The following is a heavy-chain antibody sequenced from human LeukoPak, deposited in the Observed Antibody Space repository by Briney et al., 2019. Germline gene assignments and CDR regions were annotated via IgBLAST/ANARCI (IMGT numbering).Heavy chain of an antibody. Sequence: PGRSLRLSCAASGFTFDDYAMHWVRQAPGKGLEWVSGISWNSGSIGYADSVKGRFTISRDNAKNSLYLQMDSLRAEDTALYYCAKDIDGIVGATTGFDYWGQGTLVTVSS. V-gene: IGHV3-9*01. CDR1: GFTFDDYA. CDR2: ISWNSGSI. D-gene: IGHD1-26*01. CDR3: AKDIDGIVGATTGFDY. J-gene: IGHJ4*02.